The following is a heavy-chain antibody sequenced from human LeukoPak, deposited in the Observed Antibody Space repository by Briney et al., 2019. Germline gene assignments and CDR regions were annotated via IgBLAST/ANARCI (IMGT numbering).Heavy chain of an antibody. CDR2: ISSSSSTI. V-gene: IGHV3-48*01. CDR3: ARDGRIAAAGSDAFDI. Sequence: GGSLRLSCAASGFTFSNYSMNWVRQAPGKGLEWVSYISSSSSTIYYADSVKGRFTISRDNSKNTLYLQMNSLRVEDTAVYYCARDGRIAAAGSDAFDIWGQGTMVTVSS. J-gene: IGHJ3*02. CDR1: GFTFSNYS. D-gene: IGHD6-13*01.